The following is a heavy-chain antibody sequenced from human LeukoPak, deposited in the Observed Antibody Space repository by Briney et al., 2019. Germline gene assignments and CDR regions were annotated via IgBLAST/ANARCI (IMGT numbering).Heavy chain of an antibody. Sequence: ASVKVSCKASGYTFTSYDINWVRQAPGQGLEWMGGMNPNSGNTGYAQKFQGRVTMTRNTSISTAYMELSSLRSEDTAVYYCARGLRIKSMVRGVKYYFDYWGQGTLVTVSS. CDR1: GYTFTSYD. D-gene: IGHD3-10*01. CDR3: ARGLRIKSMVRGVKYYFDY. V-gene: IGHV1-8*01. CDR2: MNPNSGNT. J-gene: IGHJ4*02.